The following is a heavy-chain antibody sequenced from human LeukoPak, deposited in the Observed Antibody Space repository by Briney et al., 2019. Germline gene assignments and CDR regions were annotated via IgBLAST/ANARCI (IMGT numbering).Heavy chain of an antibody. V-gene: IGHV1-69*05. Sequence: SVKVSCKASGGTFSSYAISWVRQAPGQGLEWVGGIIPIFGTANYAQKFQGRVTITTDESTSTAYMELSSLRSEDTAVYYCARSGVGDYSNAFDPWGQGTLVTVSS. CDR2: IIPIFGTA. J-gene: IGHJ5*02. CDR1: GGTFSSYA. D-gene: IGHD4-11*01. CDR3: ARSGVGDYSNAFDP.